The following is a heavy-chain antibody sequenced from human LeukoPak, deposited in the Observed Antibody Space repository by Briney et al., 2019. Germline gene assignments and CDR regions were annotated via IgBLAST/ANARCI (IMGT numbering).Heavy chain of an antibody. CDR2: IYYSGST. V-gene: IGHV4-59*12. CDR3: ARVGDIVVVPADRIDAFDI. CDR1: GGSISSYY. J-gene: IGHJ3*02. D-gene: IGHD2-2*01. Sequence: SETLSLTCTVSGGSISSYYWSWIRQPPRKGLEWIGYIYYSGSTYYNPSLKSRVTISVDRSKNQFSLKLSSLTAADTAVYYCARVGDIVVVPADRIDAFDIWGQGTMVTVS.